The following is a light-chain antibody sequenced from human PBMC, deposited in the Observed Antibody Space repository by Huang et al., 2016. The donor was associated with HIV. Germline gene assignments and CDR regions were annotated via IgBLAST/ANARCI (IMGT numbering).Light chain of an antibody. CDR2: GAS. CDR3: QQYNNWPPRGT. CDR1: QSVRSN. V-gene: IGKV3-15*01. J-gene: IGKJ1*01. Sequence: EIVMTQSPATLSVSPGERATLSCRASQSVRSNIAWYQQKVGQAPRLLIFGASTRATGVPARFSGSESGTEFTLNISSLQSEDVAIYYCQQYNNWPPRGTFGQGTKVEIK.